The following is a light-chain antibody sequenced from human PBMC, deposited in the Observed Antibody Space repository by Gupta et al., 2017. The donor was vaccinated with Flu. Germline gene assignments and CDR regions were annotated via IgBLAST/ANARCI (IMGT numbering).Light chain of an antibody. V-gene: IGKV1-39*01. J-gene: IGKJ4*01. CDR1: QYINNY. Sequence: DIQMPQSPSSLSASVGDRVTITCRASQYINNYLNWYQHKPGKAPQLLIYGACSLQSGVPSTFSGSGSGTDFTLTITSLQPEDFATYYCQQTYDTLLTFGGGTKVEIK. CDR2: GAC. CDR3: QQTYDTLLT.